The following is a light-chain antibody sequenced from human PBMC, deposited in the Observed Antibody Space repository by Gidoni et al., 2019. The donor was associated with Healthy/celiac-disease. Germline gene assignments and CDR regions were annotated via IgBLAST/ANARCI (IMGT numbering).Light chain of an antibody. CDR2: GAS. CDR3: QQYNNWPPWT. CDR1: QCVSSN. V-gene: IGKV3-15*01. J-gene: IGKJ1*01. Sequence: EIVMTQSPATLSVSPGERANLSCRASQCVSSNLAWYQQKPGQAPRLRIYGASTRAPGIPARFSVSGSGTEFTRTISSLQSEDFAVYYCQQYNNWPPWTFGQXTKVEIK.